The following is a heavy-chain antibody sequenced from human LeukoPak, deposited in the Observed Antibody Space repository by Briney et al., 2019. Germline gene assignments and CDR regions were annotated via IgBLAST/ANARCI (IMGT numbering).Heavy chain of an antibody. CDR2: INTAITET. J-gene: IGHJ4*02. CDR3: ARDSGPFDY. Sequence: ASVKVSCKTSGYSFTNYLIHWMRQAPGQSLQWMGWINTAITETKYSQNFQGRVTISRDTSATTADMELSSLRSEDTAVYFCARDSGPFDYWGQGTQVTVSS. CDR1: GYSFTNYL. V-gene: IGHV1-3*04. D-gene: IGHD2-15*01.